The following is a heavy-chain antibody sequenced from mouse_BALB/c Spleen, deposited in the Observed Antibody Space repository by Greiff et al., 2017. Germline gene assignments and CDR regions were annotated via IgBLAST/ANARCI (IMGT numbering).Heavy chain of an antibody. CDR2: ISDGGSYT. V-gene: IGHV5-4*02. Sequence: EVMLVESGGGLVKPGGSLKLSCAASGFTFSDYYMYWVRQTPEKRLEWVATISDGGSYTYYPDSVKGRFTISRDNAKNNLYLQMSSLKSEDTAMYYCARDNDWGAMDYWGQGTSVTVSS. CDR3: ARDNDWGAMDY. CDR1: GFTFSDYY. J-gene: IGHJ4*01.